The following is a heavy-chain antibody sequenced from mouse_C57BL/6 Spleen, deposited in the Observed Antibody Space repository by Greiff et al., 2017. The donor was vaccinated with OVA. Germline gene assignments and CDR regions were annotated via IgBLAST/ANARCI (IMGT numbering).Heavy chain of an antibody. CDR2: INPNNGGT. J-gene: IGHJ3*01. CDR1: GYTFTDYN. CDR3: ARSAYDGYYAY. V-gene: IGHV1-22*01. Sequence: EVKLQESGPELVKPGASVKMSCKASGYTFTDYNMHWVKQSHGKSLEWIGYINPNNGGTSYNQKFKGKATLTVNKSSSTAYMELRSLTSEDSAVYYCARSAYDGYYAYWGQGTLVTVSA. D-gene: IGHD2-3*01.